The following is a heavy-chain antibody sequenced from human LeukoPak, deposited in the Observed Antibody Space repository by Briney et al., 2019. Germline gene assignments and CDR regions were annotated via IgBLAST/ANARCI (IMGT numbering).Heavy chain of an antibody. Sequence: SETLSLTCTVSGGSISNSGYYWGWIRQPPGKGLEWIGSIYYTGNTYYNPSLSSRVTISVDTSKNQFSLKLSSVTDADTAIYYCARLTSGWYVIYWGQGTLVTVSS. CDR3: ARLTSGWYVIY. V-gene: IGHV4-39*01. CDR2: IYYTGNT. J-gene: IGHJ4*02. CDR1: GGSISNSGYY. D-gene: IGHD6-19*01.